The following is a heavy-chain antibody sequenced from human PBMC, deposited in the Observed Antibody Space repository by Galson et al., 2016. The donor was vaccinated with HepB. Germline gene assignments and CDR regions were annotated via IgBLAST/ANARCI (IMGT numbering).Heavy chain of an antibody. CDR3: ATHYGDYVSPWDYWGWGTRVKCTVHAETTPRTGSLVERELGWGEPAVYECWAHDGGYVSSWDF. Sequence: SVKVSCKASGYTLNNYAFSWLRQAPGQGLEWVGWINVYSGDTTYAQRLQGRVTMTADTSTSTGYMELRSLRSDDTAVYYCATHYGDYVSPWDYWGWGTRVKCTVHAETTPRTGSLVERELGWGEPAVYECWAHDGGYVSSWDFWGQGALVTVSS. V-gene: IGHV1-18*04. J-gene: IGHJ4*02. CDR2: INVYSGDT. CDR1: GYTLNNYA. D-gene: IGHD4-17*01.